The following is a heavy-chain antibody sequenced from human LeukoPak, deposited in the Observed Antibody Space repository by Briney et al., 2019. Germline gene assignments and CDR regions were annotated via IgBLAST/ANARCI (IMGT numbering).Heavy chain of an antibody. V-gene: IGHV3-11*01. D-gene: IGHD1-26*01. J-gene: IGHJ5*02. CDR2: ISSSGSTI. CDR3: ARDNGAMNFDP. Sequence: GGSLRLSCAASGFTFSDYYMSWIRQPPGKGLERVSYISSSGSTIYYADSVKGRFTISRDNAKNSLYLQMNSLRAEDTAVYYCARDNGAMNFDPWGQGTLVTVSS. CDR1: GFTFSDYY.